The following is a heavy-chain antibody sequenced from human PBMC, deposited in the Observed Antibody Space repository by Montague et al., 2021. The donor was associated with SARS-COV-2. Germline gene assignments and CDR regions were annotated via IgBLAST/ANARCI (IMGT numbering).Heavy chain of an antibody. CDR1: GYGFASYW. CDR3: ARLGDYGGNSFYYYAMDV. CDR2: IDPTDSDT. V-gene: IGHV5-51*01. Sequence: QSGAEVKKPGESLKISCQGSGYGFASYWIGWVRQMPGEGLEWMGIIDPTDSDTTYSPSFQGQVTISADRSTSTAYLQWSSLKASDTAMYFCARLGDYGGNSFYYYAMDVWGQGTTVTVSS. J-gene: IGHJ6*02. D-gene: IGHD4-23*01.